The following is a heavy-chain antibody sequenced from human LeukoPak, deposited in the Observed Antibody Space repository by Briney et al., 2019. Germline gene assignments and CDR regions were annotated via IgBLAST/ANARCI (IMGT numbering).Heavy chain of an antibody. CDR1: GYSISSGYY. Sequence: PSETLSLTCTVSGYSISSGYYWGWIRQPPGKGLEWIGRIYHSGSTYYNPSLKSRVTISVDTSKSQFSLKLSSVTAADTAVYYCARGPYGDYSDYYYYYMDVWGKGTTVTVSS. J-gene: IGHJ6*03. CDR3: ARGPYGDYSDYYYYYMDV. CDR2: IYHSGST. V-gene: IGHV4-38-2*02. D-gene: IGHD4-17*01.